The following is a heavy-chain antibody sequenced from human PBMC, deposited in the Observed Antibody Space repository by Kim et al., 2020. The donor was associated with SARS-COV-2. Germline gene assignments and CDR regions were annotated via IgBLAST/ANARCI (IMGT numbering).Heavy chain of an antibody. V-gene: IGHV3-33*01. J-gene: IGHJ4*02. CDR3: ARGDVEMATGPDY. CDR2: IWYDGSNK. CDR1: GFTFSSYG. D-gene: IGHD5-12*01. Sequence: GGSLRLSCAASGFTFSSYGMHWVRQAPGKGLEWVAVIWYDGSNKYYADSVKGRFTISRDNSKNTLYLQMNSLRAEDTAVYYCARGDVEMATGPDYWGQGTLVTVSS.